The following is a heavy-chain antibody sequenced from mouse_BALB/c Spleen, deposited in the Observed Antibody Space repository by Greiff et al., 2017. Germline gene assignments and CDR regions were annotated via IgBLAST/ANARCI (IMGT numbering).Heavy chain of an antibody. CDR2: IWGDGST. Sequence: QVHVKQSGPGLVAPSQSLSITCTVSGFSLTGYGVNWVRQPPGKGLEWLGMIWGDGSTDYNSALKSRLSISKDNSKSQVFLKMNSLQTDDTARYYCARESYGSSYSYFDYWGQGTTLTVSS. D-gene: IGHD1-1*01. J-gene: IGHJ2*01. V-gene: IGHV2-6-7*01. CDR1: GFSLTGYG. CDR3: ARESYGSSYSYFDY.